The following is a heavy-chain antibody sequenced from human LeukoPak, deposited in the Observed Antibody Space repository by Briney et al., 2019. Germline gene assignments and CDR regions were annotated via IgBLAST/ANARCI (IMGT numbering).Heavy chain of an antibody. CDR1: GGSFSGYY. Sequence: SETLSLTCAVYGGSFSGYYWSWIRQPPGKGLEWIGEINHSGSTNYNPSLKSRVTTSVDASKNQFSLKLSSVTAADTAVYYCARTRTVTTWDYWGQGTLVTVSS. V-gene: IGHV4-34*01. CDR2: INHSGST. D-gene: IGHD4-11*01. CDR3: ARTRTVTTWDY. J-gene: IGHJ4*02.